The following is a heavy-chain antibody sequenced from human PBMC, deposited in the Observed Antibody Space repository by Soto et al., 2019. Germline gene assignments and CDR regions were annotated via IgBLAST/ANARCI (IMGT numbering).Heavy chain of an antibody. CDR2: ISAYNANT. V-gene: IGHV1-18*01. CDR1: GYTFTSYG. Sequence: GASLKVSCKASGYTFTSYGINWVRQAPGQGLEWMGWISAYNANTHYAQKLQGRVTITTDTFTSTAYMELRSLRSDATAVYYCARGENWFDPWGQGTLVTVSS. CDR3: ARGENWFDP. J-gene: IGHJ5*02.